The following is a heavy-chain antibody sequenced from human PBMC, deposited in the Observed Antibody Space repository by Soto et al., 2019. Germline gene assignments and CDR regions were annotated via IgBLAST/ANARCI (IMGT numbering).Heavy chain of an antibody. J-gene: IGHJ4*02. D-gene: IGHD2-15*01. CDR1: RFTFSYYA. CDR3: ARDSMNEVVVAATDVCFDY. CDR2: ILSDGSKQ. V-gene: IGHV3-30*04. Sequence: GGSLRLSCAASRFTFSYYAMHWIRQAPGKGLEWMAVILSDGSKQYYADSVKGRFTISRDNAKNSLYLQMNSLRAEDTAVYYCARDSMNEVVVAATDVCFDYWGQGTLVTVSS.